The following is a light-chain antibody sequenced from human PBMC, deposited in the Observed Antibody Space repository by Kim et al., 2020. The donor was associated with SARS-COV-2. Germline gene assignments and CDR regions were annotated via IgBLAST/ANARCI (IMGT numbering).Light chain of an antibody. CDR3: GVV. CDR1: SLRNYY. J-gene: IGLJ2*01. CDR2: GKN. Sequence: SSELTQDPAVSVALGQTVRITCQGDSLRNYYASWYQQKPGQAPVLVFYGKNNRPSGIPVRFSGSTSRNTASLTITGTQAEDGSRDSSGVVFGGGTKVTVL. V-gene: IGLV3-19*01.